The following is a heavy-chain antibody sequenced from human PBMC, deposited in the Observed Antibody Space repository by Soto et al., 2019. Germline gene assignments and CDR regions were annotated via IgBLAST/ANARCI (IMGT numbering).Heavy chain of an antibody. Sequence: HPGGSLRLSCAASGFSFATFAMNWVRQAPGKGLEWVSVLGGNGDYIKYADSVKGRFTISRDNFENIVYLQMNSLRAEDTAVYYCAKKVDTAGGRDWFDAWGQGTLVTVSS. CDR3: AKKVDTAGGRDWFDA. CDR1: GFSFATFA. V-gene: IGHV3-23*01. J-gene: IGHJ5*02. CDR2: LGGNGDYI. D-gene: IGHD6-13*01.